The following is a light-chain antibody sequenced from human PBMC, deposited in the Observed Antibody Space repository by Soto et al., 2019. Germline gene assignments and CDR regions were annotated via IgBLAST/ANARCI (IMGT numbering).Light chain of an antibody. Sequence: QSVLTQPPSASGTPGQRVTISCSGSSSNIGSNYVYWYQQLPGTAPKLLIYSNNQRPSGVPDRFSGSKSGTSASLVISGLRSEDEADYYCAAWDDSLSGPWVFGGGTKLT. V-gene: IGLV1-47*02. CDR3: AAWDDSLSGPWV. J-gene: IGLJ3*02. CDR1: SSNIGSNY. CDR2: SNN.